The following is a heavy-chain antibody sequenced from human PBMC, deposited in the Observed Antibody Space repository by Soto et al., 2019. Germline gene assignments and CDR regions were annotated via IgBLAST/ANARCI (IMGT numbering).Heavy chain of an antibody. Sequence: PSETLSLTCTVSGGSISSGDYYWSWIRQPPGKGLEWIGYIYYSGSTYYNPSLKSRVTISVDTSKNQFSLKLSSVTAADTAVYYCARGERRHDAFDIWGQGTMVTVSS. D-gene: IGHD1-26*01. CDR1: GGSISSGDYY. J-gene: IGHJ3*02. CDR3: ARGERRHDAFDI. CDR2: IYYSGST. V-gene: IGHV4-30-4*01.